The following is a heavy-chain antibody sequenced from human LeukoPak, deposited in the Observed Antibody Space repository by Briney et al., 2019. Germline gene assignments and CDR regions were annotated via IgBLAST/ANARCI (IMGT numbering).Heavy chain of an antibody. CDR2: IYHSGNT. CDR3: AIIPYYYDSSDYLPDY. J-gene: IGHJ4*02. V-gene: IGHV4-38-2*02. CDR1: GYSLSSGYY. D-gene: IGHD3-22*01. Sequence: SETLSLTCTVSGYSLSSGYYWGWIRQPPGKGLEWIGSIYHSGNTYYNPSLKSRVTISVDTSKNQFSLKLSSVTAADTAVYYCAIIPYYYDSSDYLPDYWGQGTLVTVSS.